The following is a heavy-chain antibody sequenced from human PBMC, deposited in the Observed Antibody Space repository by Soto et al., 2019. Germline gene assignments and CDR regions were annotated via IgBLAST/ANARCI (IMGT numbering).Heavy chain of an antibody. V-gene: IGHV4-39*01. CDR3: ATLFIAAAGTGRPY. Sequence: SETLSLTCTVSGGSISSSSYYWGWIRQPPGKGLEWIGSIYYSGSTYYNPSLKSRVTISVDTSKNQFSLKLSSVTAADTAVYYCATLFIAAAGTGRPYWGQGTLVTAPQ. D-gene: IGHD6-13*01. J-gene: IGHJ4*02. CDR1: GGSISSSSYY. CDR2: IYYSGST.